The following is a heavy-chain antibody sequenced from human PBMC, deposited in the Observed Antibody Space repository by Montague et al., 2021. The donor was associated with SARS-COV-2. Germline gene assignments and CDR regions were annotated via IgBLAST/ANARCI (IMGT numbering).Heavy chain of an antibody. Sequence: SETLSLTCTVSGGSISSSSYYWGWIRQPPGKGLEWIGSIYYSGSTYYNSSLKSRVTISVDTSKNQFSLKLSPVTAADTAVYYCARVGRQQLVRLSGMDVWGQGTTVTVSS. CDR1: GGSISSSSYY. CDR3: ARVGRQQLVRLSGMDV. D-gene: IGHD6-13*01. CDR2: IYYSGST. J-gene: IGHJ6*02. V-gene: IGHV4-39*07.